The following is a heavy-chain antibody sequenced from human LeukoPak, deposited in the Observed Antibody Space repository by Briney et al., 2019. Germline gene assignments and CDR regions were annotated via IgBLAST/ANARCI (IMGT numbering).Heavy chain of an antibody. V-gene: IGHV4-61*08. CDR3: ARVATPGYYDFWSGYRKDHDNWFDP. CDR1: GGSVISGDSS. J-gene: IGHJ5*02. Sequence: SQTLSLTCAVSGGSVISGDSSWSWIRQPPGKGLEWIGYIYYGGSTNYNPSLKSRVTISVDTSKNQFSLKLSSVTAADTAVYYCARVATPGYYDFWSGYRKDHDNWFDPWGQGTLVTVSS. D-gene: IGHD3-3*01. CDR2: IYYGGST.